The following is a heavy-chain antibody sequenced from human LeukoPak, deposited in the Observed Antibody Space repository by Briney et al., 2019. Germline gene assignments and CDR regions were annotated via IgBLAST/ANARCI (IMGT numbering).Heavy chain of an antibody. Sequence: GESLKISCKGSGYSFTSYWIGWVRQMPGKGLEWMGSIYPGDSDTRYSPSFQGQVTISTDKSIITAYLQWSSLKASDTAMYYCARQPFYCSGGSCYDFDYWGQGTLVTVSS. CDR2: IYPGDSDT. CDR3: ARQPFYCSGGSCYDFDY. J-gene: IGHJ4*02. CDR1: GYSFTSYW. D-gene: IGHD2-15*01. V-gene: IGHV5-51*01.